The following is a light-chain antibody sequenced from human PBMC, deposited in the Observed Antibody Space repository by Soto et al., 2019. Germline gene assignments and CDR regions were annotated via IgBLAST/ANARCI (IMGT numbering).Light chain of an antibody. CDR2: AAS. J-gene: IGKJ4*01. CDR1: QVIKDF. Sequence: DIQLTQSPSFLSASVGDRVTITCRASQVIKDFLAWYQQKPGKAPKLLIYAASTLQAGVPTRFSGFASGTEFTLNINNLQPADSATYYCQQFHIYPLTFGGGTKVEIK. CDR3: QQFHIYPLT. V-gene: IGKV1-9*01.